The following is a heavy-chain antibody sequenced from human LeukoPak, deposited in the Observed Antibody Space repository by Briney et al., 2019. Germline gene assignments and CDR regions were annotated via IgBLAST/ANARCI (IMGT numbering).Heavy chain of an antibody. D-gene: IGHD3-16*02. J-gene: IGHJ4*02. Sequence: GGSLRLSCAASGFTFSSYTMNWVRQAPGKGLEWVSSTSSSSSYIYSADSLKGRFTISRDNAKNSLFLQMNSLRAEDTAVYYCARVGAYDYVWGSYRLFDYWGQGTLVTVSS. CDR1: GFTFSSYT. V-gene: IGHV3-21*01. CDR2: TSSSSSYI. CDR3: ARVGAYDYVWGSYRLFDY.